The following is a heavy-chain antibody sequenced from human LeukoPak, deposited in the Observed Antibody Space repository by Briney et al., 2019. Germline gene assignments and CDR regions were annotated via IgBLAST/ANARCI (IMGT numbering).Heavy chain of an antibody. D-gene: IGHD6-13*01. J-gene: IGHJ4*02. Sequence: ASVKVSCKASGYTFTSYYMHWVRQAPGQGLEWMGIINPSGGSTSYAQKFQGRVTMTRDMYTSTVYMELSSLRSEDTAVYYCARSIAAAGSSSDYWGQGTLVTVSS. CDR1: GYTFTSYY. V-gene: IGHV1-46*01. CDR3: ARSIAAAGSSSDY. CDR2: INPSGGST.